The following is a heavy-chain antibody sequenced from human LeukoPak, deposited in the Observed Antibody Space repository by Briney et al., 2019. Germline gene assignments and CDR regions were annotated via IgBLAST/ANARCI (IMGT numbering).Heavy chain of an antibody. D-gene: IGHD6-13*01. CDR3: ACRKFSSRWFDP. CDR1: AYTFSTYW. J-gene: IGHJ5*02. V-gene: IGHV5-51*01. CDR2: IYPGDSRI. Sequence: GESLKISCQGSAYTFSTYWIGWVRQMPGKGLEWMAVIYPGDSRIRYNPSFQGQVTISVDKTISTAYLQWSSLKASDTAMYYCACRKFSSRWFDPWGQGTLVTVSS.